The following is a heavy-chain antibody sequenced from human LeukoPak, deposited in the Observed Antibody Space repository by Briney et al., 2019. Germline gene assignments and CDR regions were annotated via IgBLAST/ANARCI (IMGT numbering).Heavy chain of an antibody. CDR2: IYYSGST. V-gene: IGHV4-39*01. CDR1: GGSISSSSYY. J-gene: IGHJ4*02. D-gene: IGHD3-22*01. Sequence: PSETLSLTCTVSGGSISSSSYYWGWIRQPPGKGLEWIGSIYYSGSTYYNPSLKSRVTISVDTSKNQFSLKLSSVTAADTAVYYCARDGEDSSGYYIDYWGQGTLVTVSS. CDR3: ARDGEDSSGYYIDY.